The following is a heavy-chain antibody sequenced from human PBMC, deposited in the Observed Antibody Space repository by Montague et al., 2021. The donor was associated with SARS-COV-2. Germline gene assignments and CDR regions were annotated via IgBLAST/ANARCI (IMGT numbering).Heavy chain of an antibody. CDR2: IYYSGTT. D-gene: IGHD3-16*01. CDR1: GGSISSSDFY. J-gene: IGHJ3*02. V-gene: IGHV4-39*01. Sequence: SETLSLTCAVSGGSISSSDFYWGWIRQPSGKGLEWIGTIYYSGTTYYSPSLKSRVTISVDTSKNQFSLKLNSVTAADTSVYFCARHDARGDSPYTTCLGALDIWGQGTMVTVSS. CDR3: ARHDARGDSPYTTCLGALDI.